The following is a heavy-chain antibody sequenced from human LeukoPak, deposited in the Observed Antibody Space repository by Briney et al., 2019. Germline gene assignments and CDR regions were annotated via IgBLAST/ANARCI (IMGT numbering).Heavy chain of an antibody. Sequence: GGSLRLSCAASGFTFSSYSMNWLRQAPGKGLEWVSSITSSSYIYYSDSVKGRFTISRDNAKNSLYLQMNSLRAEDTAVYYCARDLVLYGDYWGQGTLVTVSS. J-gene: IGHJ4*02. CDR2: ITSSSYI. D-gene: IGHD4-17*01. V-gene: IGHV3-21*01. CDR1: GFTFSSYS. CDR3: ARDLVLYGDY.